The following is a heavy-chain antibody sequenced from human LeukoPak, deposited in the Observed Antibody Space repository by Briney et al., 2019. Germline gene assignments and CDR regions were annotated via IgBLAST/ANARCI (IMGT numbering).Heavy chain of an antibody. D-gene: IGHD1-1*01. CDR1: GGSISSYY. V-gene: IGHV4-59*01. J-gene: IGHJ4*02. CDR2: IYYSGST. CDR3: ASLNWNDRDY. Sequence: SETLSLTCTVSGGSISSYYWSWIRQPPGKGLEWIGYIYYSGSTNYNPSLKSRVTISVDTSKNQFSLKLSSVTAADTAVYYCASLNWNDRDYWGQGTLDTVSS.